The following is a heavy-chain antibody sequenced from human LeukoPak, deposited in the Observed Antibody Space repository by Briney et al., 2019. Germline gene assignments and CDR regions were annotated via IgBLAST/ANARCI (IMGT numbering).Heavy chain of an antibody. CDR3: ARGRCNDYYFDL. J-gene: IGHJ4*02. CDR1: NGAISSYY. V-gene: IGHV4-59*01. CDR2: IYYSGGS. Sequence: PSETLSLTCTVYNGAISSYYWSWVRQPPGKGLEWIGSIYYSGGSNYNPSLKSRVTISVDPSKRQFSLKLTSVTAADTAVYYCARGRCNDYYFDLWGQGTLVTVSS. D-gene: IGHD2-2*01.